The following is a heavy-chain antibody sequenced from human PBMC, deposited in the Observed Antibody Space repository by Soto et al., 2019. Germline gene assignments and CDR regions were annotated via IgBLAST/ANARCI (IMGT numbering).Heavy chain of an antibody. J-gene: IGHJ6*02. V-gene: IGHV3-66*01. Sequence: GGSLRLSCAASGFTVRSNYMSWVRQAPGKGLEWVSIIYSDDITYYADSVKGRFTISRDNSKNTLYLQMNSLRAEDTAVYYCSGTPYHYYGMDVWGQGTTVTVSS. D-gene: IGHD6-13*01. CDR1: GFTVRSNY. CDR3: SGTPYHYYGMDV. CDR2: IYSDDIT.